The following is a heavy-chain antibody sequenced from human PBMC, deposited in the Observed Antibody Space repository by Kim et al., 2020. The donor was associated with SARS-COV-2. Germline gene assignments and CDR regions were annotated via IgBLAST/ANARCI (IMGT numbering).Heavy chain of an antibody. V-gene: IGHV3-30-3*01. D-gene: IGHD4-17*01. CDR2: ISYDGSNK. J-gene: IGHJ4*02. Sequence: GSLRLSCAASGFTFSSYAMHWVRQAPGKGLEWVAVISYDGSNKYYADSVKGRFTISRDNSKNTLYLQMNSLRAEDTAVYYCARDSLPRYGDYWALRVPLDYWGQGTLVTVSS. CDR3: ARDSLPRYGDYWALRVPLDY. CDR1: GFTFSSYA.